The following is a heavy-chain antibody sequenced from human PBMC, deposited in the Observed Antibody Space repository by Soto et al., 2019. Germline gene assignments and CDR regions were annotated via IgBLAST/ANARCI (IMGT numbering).Heavy chain of an antibody. CDR3: ARDRGYTYGFDY. Sequence: HPGGSLRLSCAASGLTFTSYSMNWVRQAPGKGLEWVSFISSSSSTIYYADSVKGRFTISRDNAKNSLYLQMNSLRDEDTAVYYCARDRGYTYGFDYWGQGTLVTVSS. J-gene: IGHJ4*02. V-gene: IGHV3-48*02. CDR1: GLTFTSYS. D-gene: IGHD5-18*01. CDR2: ISSSSSTI.